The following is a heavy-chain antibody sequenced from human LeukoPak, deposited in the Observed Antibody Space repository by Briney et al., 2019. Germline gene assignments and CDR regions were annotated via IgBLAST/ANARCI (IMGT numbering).Heavy chain of an antibody. CDR3: AKDFGYSYGYHYFDY. D-gene: IGHD5-18*01. CDR1: GFTFDDYA. J-gene: IGHJ4*02. Sequence: PGGSLRLSCAASGFTFDDYAMHWVRQAPGKGLEWVSLISGDGGRTYYADSVKGRFTISRDNSKNSLYLQMNSLGTEDTALYYCAKDFGYSYGYHYFDYWGQGTLVTVSS. V-gene: IGHV3-43*02. CDR2: ISGDGGRT.